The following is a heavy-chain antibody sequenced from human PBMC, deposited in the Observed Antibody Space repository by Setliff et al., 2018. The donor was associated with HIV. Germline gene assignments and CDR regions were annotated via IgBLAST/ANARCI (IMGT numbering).Heavy chain of an antibody. Sequence: SETLSLTCSVSGASIITDPHYWGWIRQSPGKGLEWIGNIFYGGNPHYSPSLKSRVTISMDTSRNQFSLKLSSVTAADTAVYYCTRRRSSGWYHYFDYWGQGTLVTVSS. CDR3: TRRRSSGWYHYFDY. D-gene: IGHD6-19*01. CDR1: GASIITDPHY. CDR2: IFYGGNP. J-gene: IGHJ4*02. V-gene: IGHV4-39*01.